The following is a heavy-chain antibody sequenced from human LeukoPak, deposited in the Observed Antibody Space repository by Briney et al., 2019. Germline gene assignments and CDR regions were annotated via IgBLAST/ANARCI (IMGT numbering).Heavy chain of an antibody. Sequence: SGGSLRLSCAASGFTFSSYSMNWVRQAPGKGLEWVSSISSSSSYIYYADSVKGRFTISRDNAKNSLYLQINSLRAEDTAVYYCARDQTGSDAFDIWGQGTMVTVSS. CDR3: ARDQTGSDAFDI. D-gene: IGHD3-9*01. V-gene: IGHV3-21*01. CDR2: ISSSSSYI. J-gene: IGHJ3*02. CDR1: GFTFSSYS.